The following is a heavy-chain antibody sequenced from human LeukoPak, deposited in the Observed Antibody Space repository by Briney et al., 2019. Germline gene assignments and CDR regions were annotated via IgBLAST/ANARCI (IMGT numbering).Heavy chain of an antibody. D-gene: IGHD4-17*01. CDR3: TRGDYGDHTDLDY. CDR2: ISGSGDAT. Sequence: GGSLRLSCAASGFTFSSYAMSWVRQAPGKGLEWVSAISGSGDATYYADSVKGRFTISRDNSKNTLYLQMSSLRAEDTAVYYCTRGDYGDHTDLDYWGQGTLVTVSS. V-gene: IGHV3-23*01. J-gene: IGHJ4*02. CDR1: GFTFSSYA.